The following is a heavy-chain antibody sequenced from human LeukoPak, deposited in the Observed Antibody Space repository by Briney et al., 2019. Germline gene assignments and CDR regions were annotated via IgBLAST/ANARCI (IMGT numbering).Heavy chain of an antibody. V-gene: IGHV4-59*01. J-gene: IGHJ3*02. D-gene: IGHD6-13*01. CDR3: ARDSSSAAGGIFAFDI. CDR2: IFYSGST. Sequence: SETLSLTCTVSGGSIRSYYWSWIRQPPGKGLEWIGYIFYSGSTNYTPSLKSRATISIDTSKNQFSLKLNSVTAADTAVYFCARDSSSAAGGIFAFDIWGQGTMVIVSA. CDR1: GGSIRSYY.